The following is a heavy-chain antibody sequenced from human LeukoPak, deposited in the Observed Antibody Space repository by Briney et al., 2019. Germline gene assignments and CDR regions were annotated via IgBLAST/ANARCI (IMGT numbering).Heavy chain of an antibody. V-gene: IGHV3-15*01. J-gene: IGHJ4*02. D-gene: IGHD5-18*01. CDR3: TTAGYTYGSDQVDY. Sequence: GGSLRLSCTASGFTFSNAWMTWVRQAPGKGLEWVGCIRSKTDGGTTDYAAPVKGRFTISRDDSKNTLYLQMNSLKTEDTALYYCTTAGYTYGSDQVDYWGQGTLVTVSS. CDR2: IRSKTDGGTT. CDR1: GFTFSNAW.